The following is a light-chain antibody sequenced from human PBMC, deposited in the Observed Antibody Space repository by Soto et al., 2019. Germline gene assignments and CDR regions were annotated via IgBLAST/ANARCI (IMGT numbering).Light chain of an antibody. CDR2: DAS. CDR3: QQRNNWPAIS. V-gene: IGKV3-11*01. Sequence: EIVMTQSPATLSVSPWERATLSCRASQSISTNLAWYQQKPGQAPRLLIYDASNRATGIPARFSGSGSGTDFTLNISSLEPEDFAVYYCQQRNNWPAISFGQGTRLEIK. CDR1: QSISTN. J-gene: IGKJ5*01.